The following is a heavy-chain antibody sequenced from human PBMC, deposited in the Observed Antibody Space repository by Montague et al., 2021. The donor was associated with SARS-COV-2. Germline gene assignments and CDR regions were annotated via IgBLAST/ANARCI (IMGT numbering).Heavy chain of an antibody. V-gene: IGHV4-4*07. D-gene: IGHD1-1*01. CDR3: ARDGLERQWWMLGWFDP. CDR2: IYTSGST. CDR1: GGSISSYY. Sequence: SETLSLTCTVSGGSISSYYWSWIRQPAGKGLGWIGRIYTSGSTNYNPSLKSRVTMSVDTSKNQFSLKLRSVTAADTAVYFCARDGLERQWWMLGWFDPWGQGTLVTVSS. J-gene: IGHJ5*02.